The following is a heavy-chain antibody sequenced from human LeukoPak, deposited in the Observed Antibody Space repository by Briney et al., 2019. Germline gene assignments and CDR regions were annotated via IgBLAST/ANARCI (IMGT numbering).Heavy chain of an antibody. J-gene: IGHJ4*02. CDR2: IYYSGST. D-gene: IGHD6-13*01. Sequence: SETLSLTCTVSGGSISSYDHYWSRIRRHPGKGLEWIAYIYYSGSTYYNPSLKSRVTISVDTSKNQFSLKLSSVTAADTAVYYCARAGSGTWYYFDYWGQGAPVTVSS. CDR3: ARAGSGTWYYFDY. CDR1: GGSISSYDHY. V-gene: IGHV4-31*03.